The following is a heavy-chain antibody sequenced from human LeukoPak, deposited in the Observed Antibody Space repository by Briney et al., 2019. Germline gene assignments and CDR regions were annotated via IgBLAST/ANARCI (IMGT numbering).Heavy chain of an antibody. D-gene: IGHD3-22*01. CDR2: IKSDGST. CDR3: ARAPSEIGGYYPEYFRH. V-gene: IGHV3-74*01. J-gene: IGHJ1*01. CDR1: GFTFSSYW. Sequence: GGSLRLSCVASGFTFSSYWMHWVRQAPGKGLVWVSRIKSDGSTNYADSVKGRFTISRDNAKNTVSLQMNSLRAEDTGVYFCARAPSEIGGYYPEYFRHWAQGTLVTVSS.